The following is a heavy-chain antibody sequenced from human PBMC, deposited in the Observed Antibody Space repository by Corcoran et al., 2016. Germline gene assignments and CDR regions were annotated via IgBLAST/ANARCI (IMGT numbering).Heavy chain of an antibody. V-gene: IGHV4-4*02. CDR3: ARYCSGGSCYSIYAFDL. CDR1: GGSISSSNW. CDR2: ICHSGGT. Sequence: QVQLQESGPGLVKPSGTLSLTCAVSGGSISSSNWWSWVRQPPGKGLEWIGEICHSGGTNYNPSLKSRVTISVDKSKNQFSLKLSSLTAADTAVYYCARYCSGGSCYSIYAFDLWGQGTMVTVSS. J-gene: IGHJ3*01. D-gene: IGHD2-15*01.